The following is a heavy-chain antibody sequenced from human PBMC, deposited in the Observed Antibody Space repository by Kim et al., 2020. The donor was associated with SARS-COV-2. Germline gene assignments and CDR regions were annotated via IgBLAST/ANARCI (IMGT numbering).Heavy chain of an antibody. CDR2: IWYDGSNK. CDR3: ARDSLRDSSGYYLRAEYFQH. CDR1: GFTFSSYG. J-gene: IGHJ1*01. Sequence: GGSLRLSCAASGFTFSSYGMHWVRQAPGKGLEWVAVIWYDGSNKYYADSVKGRFTISRHNSKNTLYLQMNSLRAEDTAVYYCARDSLRDSSGYYLRAEYFQHWGQGTLVTVAS. D-gene: IGHD3-22*01. V-gene: IGHV3-33*01.